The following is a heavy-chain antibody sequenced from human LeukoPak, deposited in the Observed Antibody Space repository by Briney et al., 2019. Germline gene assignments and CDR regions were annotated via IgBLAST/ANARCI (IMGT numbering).Heavy chain of an antibody. CDR2: ISYDGRNK. V-gene: IGHV3-30*18. CDR3: AKDRYSYAYEYFDC. D-gene: IGHD5-18*01. J-gene: IGHJ4*02. CDR1: GFTFSSYG. Sequence: GGSLRLSCAASGFTFSSYGMHWVRQAPGKGLEWVAVISYDGRNKYYADSVKGRFTISRDNSKNSLYLQMNSLRAEDTAVYYCAKDRYSYAYEYFDCWGQGTLVTASS.